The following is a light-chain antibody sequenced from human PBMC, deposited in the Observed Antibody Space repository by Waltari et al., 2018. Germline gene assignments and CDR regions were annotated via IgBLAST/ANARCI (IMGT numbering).Light chain of an antibody. CDR1: QSISSY. V-gene: IGKV1-39*01. CDR3: QQSYSNSRT. J-gene: IGKJ1*01. Sequence: DIQMTQSPSSLSASVGDRVTITCRARQSISSYLKWYQQKPGKAPKPLIYPASNLQSGVPSRFSGSGSGTDFTLTIRSLQPEDFATDYCQQSYSNSRTFGQGTKVEIK. CDR2: PAS.